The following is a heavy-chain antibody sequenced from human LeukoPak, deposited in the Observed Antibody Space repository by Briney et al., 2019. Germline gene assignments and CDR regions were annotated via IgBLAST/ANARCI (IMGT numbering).Heavy chain of an antibody. CDR2: IYDSGST. J-gene: IGHJ6*03. V-gene: IGHV4-59*01. CDR1: GGSISSYY. Sequence: SETLSLTCTVSGGSISSYYWSWIRQPPGKGLEWIGYIYDSGSTNYNPSLKSRVTISVDTSKNQFSLKLSSVTAADTAVYYCATKVDGAPYYYYMDVWGKGTTATVSS. D-gene: IGHD2-2*01. CDR3: ATKVDGAPYYYYMDV.